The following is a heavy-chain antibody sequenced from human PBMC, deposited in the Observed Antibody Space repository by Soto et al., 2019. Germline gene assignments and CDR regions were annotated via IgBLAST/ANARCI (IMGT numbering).Heavy chain of an antibody. CDR1: GFTFSSYG. CDR2: ISYDGSNK. D-gene: IGHD6-19*01. V-gene: IGHV3-30*18. CDR3: AKDRFISGWYELAYYYYGMDV. Sequence: PGGSLRLSCAASGFTFSSYGMHWVRQAPGKGLEWVAVISYDGSNKYYADSVKGRFTISRDNSKNTLYLQMNSLRAEDTAVYYCAKDRFISGWYELAYYYYGMDVWGQGTTVTVSS. J-gene: IGHJ6*02.